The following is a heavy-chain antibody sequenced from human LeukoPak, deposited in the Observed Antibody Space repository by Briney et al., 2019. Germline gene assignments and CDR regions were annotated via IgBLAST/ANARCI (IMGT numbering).Heavy chain of an antibody. CDR2: ISSSGSTI. D-gene: IGHD4-11*01. CDR3: ARETRTTYYYYGMDV. CDR1: GFTFSSYE. J-gene: IGHJ6*02. V-gene: IGHV3-48*03. Sequence: PGGSLRLSCAASGFTFSSYEMNWVRQAPGKGLEWVSYISSSGSTIYYADSVKGRFTLSRDNAKNSLYLQMNSLRAEDTAVYYCARETRTTYYYYGMDVWGQGTTVTVSS.